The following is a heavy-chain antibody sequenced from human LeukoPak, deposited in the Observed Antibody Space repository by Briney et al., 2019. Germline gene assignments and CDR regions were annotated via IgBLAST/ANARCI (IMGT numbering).Heavy chain of an antibody. Sequence: GASVKVSCKASGYTFTGYFMHWVRQAPGQGLEWKGWINPNSGGTNYAQKFQGRVTMTRDTSISTAYMELSRLKSDDTAVYYCARGTYMVRGVSPFDYWGQGTLVTVSS. CDR1: GYTFTGYF. J-gene: IGHJ4*02. D-gene: IGHD3-10*01. V-gene: IGHV1-2*02. CDR2: INPNSGGT. CDR3: ARGTYMVRGVSPFDY.